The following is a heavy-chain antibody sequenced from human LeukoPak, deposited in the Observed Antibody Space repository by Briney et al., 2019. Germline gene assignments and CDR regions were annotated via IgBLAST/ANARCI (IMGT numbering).Heavy chain of an antibody. J-gene: IGHJ5*02. CDR1: GGSVSDYY. CDR3: AGGQLTPNWFDP. V-gene: IGHV4-59*02. Sequence: SETLPLTCTISGGSVSDYYWSWIRQSPGKGLEWIGYIYHTGSTSYSPSLKSRVTISADTSQNQFSLKLSSVTAADTAVYYCAGGQLTPNWFDPWGQGTLVTVSS. CDR2: IYHTGST. D-gene: IGHD6-13*01.